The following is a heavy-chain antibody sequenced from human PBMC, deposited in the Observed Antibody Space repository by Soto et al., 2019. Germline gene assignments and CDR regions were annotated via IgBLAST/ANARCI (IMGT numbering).Heavy chain of an antibody. D-gene: IGHD6-19*01. V-gene: IGHV1-69*13. CDR2: IIPIFGTA. CDR3: AREYSSGCHRIRNFDY. CDR1: GGTFSSYA. J-gene: IGHJ4*02. Sequence: SVKVSYKASGGTFSSYAISWVRQAPGQGLEWMGGIIPIFGTANYAQKFQGRVTITADESTSTAYMELSSLRSEDTAVYYCAREYSSGCHRIRNFDYWGQGTLVTVSS.